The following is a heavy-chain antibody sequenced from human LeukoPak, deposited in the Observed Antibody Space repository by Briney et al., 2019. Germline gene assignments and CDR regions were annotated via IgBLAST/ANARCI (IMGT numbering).Heavy chain of an antibody. D-gene: IGHD6-13*01. CDR2: INWSSDRI. CDR3: AKGGIHRGYYYYYMDV. Sequence: GGSLRLSCAVSGFTFSSDWMIWIRQAPGKGLEWVSGINWSSDRIGYADSEKGRFTISRDNAKKSLYLQMNSLRAEDTALYYCAKGGIHRGYYYYYMDVWGKGTTVTISS. CDR1: GFTFSSDW. J-gene: IGHJ6*03. V-gene: IGHV3-9*01.